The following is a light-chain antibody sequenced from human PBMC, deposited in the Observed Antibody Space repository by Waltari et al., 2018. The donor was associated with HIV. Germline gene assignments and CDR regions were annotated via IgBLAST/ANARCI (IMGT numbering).Light chain of an antibody. J-gene: IGKJ4*01. CDR2: MAS. CDR1: ENIGPS. CDR3: QQYYSSSVT. Sequence: IQMTHSPSIVSASVGDRVTHTCRASENIGPSLAWYQQTPGKAPKVLIYMASSLEGGVPSRFSGSRSGTEFTLTIRSLQPDDFGTYYCQQYYSSSVTFGGGTKVEI. V-gene: IGKV1-5*03.